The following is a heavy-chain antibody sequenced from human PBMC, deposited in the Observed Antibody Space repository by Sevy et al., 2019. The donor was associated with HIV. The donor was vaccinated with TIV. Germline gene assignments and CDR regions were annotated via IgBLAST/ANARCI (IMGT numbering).Heavy chain of an antibody. D-gene: IGHD2-2*01. V-gene: IGHV3-23*01. CDR1: GFTFSGYA. Sequence: GGSLRLSCAASGFTFSGYAMSWDRQAPGKGLEWVSAISGKGGSTHYADSVEGRFTISRDNSKNTLYLQMNSLRAEDTAVYYCAKTINSGGGVVPAANYYYYGMDVWGQGTTVTVSS. J-gene: IGHJ6*02. CDR2: ISGKGGST. CDR3: AKTINSGGGVVPAANYYYYGMDV.